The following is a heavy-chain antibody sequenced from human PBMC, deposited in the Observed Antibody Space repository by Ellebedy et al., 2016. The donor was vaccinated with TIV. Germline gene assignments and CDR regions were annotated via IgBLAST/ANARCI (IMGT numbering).Heavy chain of an antibody. V-gene: IGHV4-34*01. CDR3: ARGRDYGEGL. Sequence: SQTLSLTCAVYGGSFSGYYWSWIRQPPGKGLEWIGEINHSGSTNYNPSLKSRVTISVGTSKNQFSLKLSSVTAADTAVYHCARGRDYGEGLWGQGTLVTVSS. CDR2: INHSGST. CDR1: GGSFSGYY. J-gene: IGHJ4*02. D-gene: IGHD4/OR15-4a*01.